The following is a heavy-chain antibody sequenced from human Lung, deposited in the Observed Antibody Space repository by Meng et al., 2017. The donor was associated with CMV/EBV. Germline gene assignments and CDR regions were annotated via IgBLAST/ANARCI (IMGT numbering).Heavy chain of an antibody. CDR1: GFSFSYYA. CDR2: ISAAGDT. D-gene: IGHD3-3*01. J-gene: IGHJ6*02. Sequence: GGSLRLSCAASGFSFSYYAMHWVRQAPGKGLEWVSAISAAGDTYYPDYVKGRFSISRENAKNSFYLQMNSLRAGDTAVYYCARVAIRSGFGMDVWGQGSTVTVSS. V-gene: IGHV3-13*01. CDR3: ARVAIRSGFGMDV.